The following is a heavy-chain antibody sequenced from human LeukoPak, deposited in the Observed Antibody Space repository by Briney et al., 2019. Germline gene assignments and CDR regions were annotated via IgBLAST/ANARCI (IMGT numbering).Heavy chain of an antibody. Sequence: PSETLSLTCTVSGGSITSSSYYWGWIRQPPGKGLEWIGSVYYSGNTYYNSSLKSRVTISVDTSKNQFSLKLSSVTAADTAIYYCTREYGFMTTVFHAFDIWGQGTMVTVSS. CDR1: GGSITSSSYY. CDR2: VYYSGNT. CDR3: TREYGFMTTVFHAFDI. J-gene: IGHJ3*02. V-gene: IGHV4-39*07. D-gene: IGHD4-17*01.